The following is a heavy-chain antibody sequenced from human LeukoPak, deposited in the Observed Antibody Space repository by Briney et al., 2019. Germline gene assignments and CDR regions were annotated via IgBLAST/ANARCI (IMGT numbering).Heavy chain of an antibody. Sequence: PGGSLRLSCAASGFTFSSYAMTWVRQAPGKGLEWVSTITGSGGSRDYADSVKGRFTISRDNSKNTLYLQMNSLRAEDTAVYYCARLGIAVALDNWGQGTLVTVSS. V-gene: IGHV3-23*01. CDR3: ARLGIAVALDN. J-gene: IGHJ4*02. CDR2: ITGSGGSR. CDR1: GFTFSSYA. D-gene: IGHD6-19*01.